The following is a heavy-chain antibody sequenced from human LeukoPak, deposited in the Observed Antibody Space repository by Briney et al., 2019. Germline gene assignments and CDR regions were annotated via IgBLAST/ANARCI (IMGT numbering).Heavy chain of an antibody. CDR1: GLTFSNYA. Sequence: GGSLTLSCTASGLTFSNYATTWVREAPGKGLEWVSSITGSGRGTYYADSVKGRFSVSRDNSQNTVFLHMNSLRADDTALYYCSKDPKGDYVGAFDMWGPGTMVTVSS. CDR3: SKDPKGDYVGAFDM. CDR2: ITGSGRGT. V-gene: IGHV3-23*01. J-gene: IGHJ3*02. D-gene: IGHD4-17*01.